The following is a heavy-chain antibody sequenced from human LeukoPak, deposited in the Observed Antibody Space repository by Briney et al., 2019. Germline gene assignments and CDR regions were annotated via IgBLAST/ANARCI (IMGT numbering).Heavy chain of an antibody. V-gene: IGHV7-4-1*02. CDR1: GYTFISYV. J-gene: IGHJ4*02. CDR3: ARDSSFHDSSGYYYVPTFDY. CDR2: INTNTGNP. D-gene: IGHD3-22*01. Sequence: GASVKVSCKASGYTFISYVMNWVRQAPGQGLEWMGWINTNTGNPTYAQGFTGRFVFSLDTSVSTAYLQISSLKAEDTAVYYCARDSSFHDSSGYYYVPTFDYWGQGTLVTVSS.